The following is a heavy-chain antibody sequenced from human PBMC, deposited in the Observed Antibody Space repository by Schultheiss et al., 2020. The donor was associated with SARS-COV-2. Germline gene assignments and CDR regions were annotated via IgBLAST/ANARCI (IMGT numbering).Heavy chain of an antibody. CDR1: GFTFSSYA. Sequence: GGSLRLSCAASGFTFSSYAMHWVRQAPGKGLEWVAVISYDGSNKYYADSVKGRFTISRDNAKNSLYLQMNSLRAEDTAVYYCARDLTGYSSSWYHYYYGMDVWGQGTTVTVSS. V-gene: IGHV3-30-3*01. D-gene: IGHD6-13*01. CDR3: ARDLTGYSSSWYHYYYGMDV. J-gene: IGHJ6*02. CDR2: ISYDGSNK.